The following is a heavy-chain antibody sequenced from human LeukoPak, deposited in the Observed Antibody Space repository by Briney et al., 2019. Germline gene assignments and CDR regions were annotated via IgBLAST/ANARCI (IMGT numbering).Heavy chain of an antibody. J-gene: IGHJ3*02. V-gene: IGHV3-73*01. CDR2: IRSKANSYAT. D-gene: IGHD3-22*01. CDR1: GFTFSGSA. CDR3: TRQNYDSSGSDI. Sequence: GGSLRLSCAASGFTFSGSAMHWVRQASGKGLEWVGRIRSKANSYATAYAASVKGRFTISRDDSKNTAYLQMNSLKTEDTAAYYCTRQNYDSSGSDIWGQGTMVTVSS.